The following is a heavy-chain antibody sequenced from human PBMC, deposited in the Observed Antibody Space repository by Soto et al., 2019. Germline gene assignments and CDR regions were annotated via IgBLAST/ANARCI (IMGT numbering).Heavy chain of an antibody. V-gene: IGHV1-69*08. Sequence: QVQLVQSGAEVKKPGSSVKVSCKASGGTFSSYTISWVRQAPGQGLEWMGRIIPILGIANYAQKFQGRVTITAEKSTSTAYMKLSSLRSEDTAVYYCARDLGGYDYGTAFDIWGQGTMVTVSS. CDR3: ARDLGGYDYGTAFDI. CDR2: IIPILGIA. J-gene: IGHJ3*02. CDR1: GGTFSSYT. D-gene: IGHD5-12*01.